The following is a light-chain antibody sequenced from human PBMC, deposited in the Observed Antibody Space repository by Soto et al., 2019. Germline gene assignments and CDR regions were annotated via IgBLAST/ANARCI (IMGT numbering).Light chain of an antibody. V-gene: IGLV2-14*01. CDR3: SSYTSSSTLGV. J-gene: IGLJ1*01. CDR1: SSDVGGYNY. Sequence: QSALTQPASLSGSPGQSITISCTGTSSDVGGYNYVSWYQQHPGKAPKLMIYYVSNRPSGVSHRFSGSKSGNTASLTISGLQAEDEDAYYCSSYTSSSTLGVFGTGTKLTVL. CDR2: YVS.